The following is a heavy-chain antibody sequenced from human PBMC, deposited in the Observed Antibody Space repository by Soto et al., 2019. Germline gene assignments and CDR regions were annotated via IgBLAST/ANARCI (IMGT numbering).Heavy chain of an antibody. V-gene: IGHV3-13*01. D-gene: IGHD2-15*01. Sequence: PGWSLRHSCQASGFTFSGLDMHWVRQPTGKGLEWVSTIGTAGDTYYAVSVKGRFTISRDNAKNSLSLQMNSLRAGDTAVYFCARGQEVGAHFFDSWGQGTQVTVS. J-gene: IGHJ4*02. CDR1: GFTFSGLD. CDR2: IGTAGDT. CDR3: ARGQEVGAHFFDS.